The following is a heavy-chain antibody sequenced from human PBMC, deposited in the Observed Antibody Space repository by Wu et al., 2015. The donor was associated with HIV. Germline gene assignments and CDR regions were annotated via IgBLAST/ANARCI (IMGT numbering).Heavy chain of an antibody. CDR2: VNPNSGAT. D-gene: IGHD6-19*01. Sequence: QVQLVQSGAEVKKYGASVKVSCKASGYSFASYDINWVRQAPGQGLEWMGWVNPNSGATGSAQKFQGRITITRDTSMRTAYMELRSLRSDDTAVYYCARGGWGSGWYPTPPKTPFLDVWGKGTTVTVSS. CDR1: GYSFASYD. J-gene: IGHJ6*04. V-gene: IGHV1-8*01. CDR3: ARGGWGSGWYPTPPKTPFLDV.